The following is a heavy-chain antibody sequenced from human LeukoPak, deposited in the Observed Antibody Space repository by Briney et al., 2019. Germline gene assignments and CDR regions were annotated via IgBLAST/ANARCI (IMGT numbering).Heavy chain of an antibody. CDR3: AKFRGPYDFWSGYYDY. CDR2: ISGSGGST. V-gene: IGHV3-23*01. J-gene: IGHJ4*02. CDR1: GFTFSSYA. Sequence: GGSLILSCAASGFTFSSYAMSWVRQAPGHGLEWVSAISGSGGSTYYADSVKGRFTISRDNSKNTLYLQMNSLRAEDTVVYYCAKFRGPYDFWSGYYDYWGQGTLVTVSS. D-gene: IGHD3-3*01.